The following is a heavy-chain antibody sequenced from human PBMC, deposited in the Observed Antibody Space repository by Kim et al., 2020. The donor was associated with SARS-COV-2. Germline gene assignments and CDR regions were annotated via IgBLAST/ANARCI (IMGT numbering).Heavy chain of an antibody. CDR1: GFTFTSYS. CDR2: ISSSSSTI. J-gene: IGHJ3*02. Sequence: GGSLRLSCAASGFTFTSYSMNWVRQAPGKGLEWLSSISSSSSTIYFADAVKGRFTISRDNAKNSLYLQINSLRDEDMAVYYCARGAYGDYAAFDIWCQGT. D-gene: IGHD4-17*01. CDR3: ARGAYGDYAAFDI. V-gene: IGHV3-48*02.